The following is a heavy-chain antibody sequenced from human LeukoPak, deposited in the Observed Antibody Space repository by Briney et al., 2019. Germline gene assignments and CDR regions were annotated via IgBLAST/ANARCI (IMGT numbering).Heavy chain of an antibody. V-gene: IGHV5-51*01. Sequence: GESLQISCQGSGYNFTSYWIGWVRQMPGKGLEWMGIIYPGDSDTRYSPSFQGQVTISADKSISTANLQWSSLKASDTAMYYCAAERHYDSSGYYSYFDYWGQGTLVTVSS. J-gene: IGHJ4*02. D-gene: IGHD3-22*01. CDR3: AAERHYDSSGYYSYFDY. CDR1: GYNFTSYW. CDR2: IYPGDSDT.